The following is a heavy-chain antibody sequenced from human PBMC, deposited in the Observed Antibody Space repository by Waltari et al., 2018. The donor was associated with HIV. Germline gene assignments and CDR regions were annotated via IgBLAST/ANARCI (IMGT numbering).Heavy chain of an antibody. D-gene: IGHD3-10*01. J-gene: IGHJ3*02. CDR3: TRVGDYYGSGSYYTDDAFDI. CDR1: GFTFGDYA. V-gene: IGHV3-49*03. CDR2: IRSKAYGGTK. Sequence: EVQLVESGGGLVQPGRSLRLSCTASGFTFGDYAMNWFRQAPGKGLEWVGFIRSKAYGGTKEYAASLKGRFTISRDDSKSIAYLKMNSLKTEDTAVYYCTRVGDYYGSGSYYTDDAFDIWGQGTMVTVSS.